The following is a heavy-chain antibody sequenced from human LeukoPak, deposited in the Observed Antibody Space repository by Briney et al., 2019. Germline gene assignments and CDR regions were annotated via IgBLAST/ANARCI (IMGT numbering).Heavy chain of an antibody. Sequence: PGGSLRLSCAASGFTFSSYSMNWVRQAPGKGLEWVSYISSSSSTIYYADSVKGRFTISRDNAKNSLYLQMNSLRGEDTALYYCAKARLMAAPFYYYGMDVWGPGTTVTVSS. CDR2: ISSSSSTI. CDR1: GFTFSSYS. V-gene: IGHV3-48*04. D-gene: IGHD5-24*01. J-gene: IGHJ6*02. CDR3: AKARLMAAPFYYYGMDV.